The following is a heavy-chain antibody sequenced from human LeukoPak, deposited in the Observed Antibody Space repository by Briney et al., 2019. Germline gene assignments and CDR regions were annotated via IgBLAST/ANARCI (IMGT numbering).Heavy chain of an antibody. CDR1: GFTFSNYA. J-gene: IGHJ4*02. CDR2: ISGTSDNT. CDR3: SKGRTVTGTLALDY. V-gene: IGHV3-23*01. D-gene: IGHD6-19*01. Sequence: GGSLRLSCAASGFTFSNYAMTWVRQAPGKGLEWVSAISGTSDNTYYADSVRGRFTISRDNSKNTLYLQVKSLRAEDTAIYYCSKGRTVTGTLALDYWGQGTLVTVSS.